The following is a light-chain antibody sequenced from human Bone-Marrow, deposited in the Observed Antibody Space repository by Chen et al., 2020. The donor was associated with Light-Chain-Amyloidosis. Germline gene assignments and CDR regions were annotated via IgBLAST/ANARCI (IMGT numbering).Light chain of an antibody. Sequence: EFVLTQSPATLSLSPGERATLSCRASQSVGSYLAWYQQKPGQAPRLLIYYASNRAIGIPARFSGSGSGTDFTLTISSLEPEDCAVYYCQPRSNWPPALAFGGGTKVEIK. V-gene: IGKV3-11*01. CDR2: YAS. CDR1: QSVGSY. CDR3: QPRSNWPPALA. J-gene: IGKJ4*01.